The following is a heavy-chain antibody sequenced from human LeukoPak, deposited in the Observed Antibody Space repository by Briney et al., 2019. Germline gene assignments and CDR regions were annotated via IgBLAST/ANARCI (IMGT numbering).Heavy chain of an antibody. V-gene: IGHV3-7*01. CDR2: IRPDGSEK. CDR1: GLAHWDYW. Sequence: GESLRLSCVTSGLAHWDYWMTWVRQAPGKGLEWVANIRPDGSEKNYADSVKGRFTISRDNAKNSLYLQMNSLRAEDTAVYYCARGSYDILTGWSLDYWGQGTLVTVSS. CDR3: ARGSYDILTGWSLDY. D-gene: IGHD3-9*01. J-gene: IGHJ4*02.